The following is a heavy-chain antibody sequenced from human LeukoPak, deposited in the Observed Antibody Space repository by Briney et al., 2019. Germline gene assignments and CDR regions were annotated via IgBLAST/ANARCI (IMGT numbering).Heavy chain of an antibody. CDR3: ARAVDYGDYGAQYMDV. D-gene: IGHD4-17*01. J-gene: IGHJ6*02. CDR2: TYYRSKRYN. Sequence: PSQTLSLTCAISGDSVSSNSAAWNWIRQSPSRGLEWLGRTYYRSKRYNDYAVSVKSRITINPDTSKNQFSLQLNSVTPEDTAVYYCARAVDYGDYGAQYMDVWGQGTTVTVSS. V-gene: IGHV6-1*01. CDR1: GDSVSSNSAA.